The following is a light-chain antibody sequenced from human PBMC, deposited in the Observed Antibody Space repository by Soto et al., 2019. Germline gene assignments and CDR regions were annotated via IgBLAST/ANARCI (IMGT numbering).Light chain of an antibody. V-gene: IGLV2-14*01. CDR1: SSAVCRYTY. CDR2: EVS. J-gene: IGLJ1*01. Sequence: QSALTQPASVSGSPGQSITISCTGTSSAVCRYTYASWYQLRPGKTASLIFYEVSIGQSGVSKRFSGSKSGHTVALTICRLQAEDVGDYYCNSNTTNSARVFGTGTKVTVL. CDR3: NSNTTNSARV.